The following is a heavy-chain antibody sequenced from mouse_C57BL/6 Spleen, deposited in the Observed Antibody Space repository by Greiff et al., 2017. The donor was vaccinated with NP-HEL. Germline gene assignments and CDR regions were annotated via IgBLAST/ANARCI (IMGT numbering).Heavy chain of an antibody. Sequence: QVQLKESGPGLVAPSQSLSITCTVSGFSLTSYAISWVRQPPGKGLEWLGVIWTGGGTNYNSALKSRLSISKDNSKSQVFLKMNSLQTDDTARYYCARIESTDYYGSTLGYFDVWGTGTTVTVSS. CDR3: ARIESTDYYGSTLGYFDV. CDR2: IWTGGGT. J-gene: IGHJ1*03. D-gene: IGHD1-1*01. V-gene: IGHV2-9-1*01. CDR1: GFSLTSYA.